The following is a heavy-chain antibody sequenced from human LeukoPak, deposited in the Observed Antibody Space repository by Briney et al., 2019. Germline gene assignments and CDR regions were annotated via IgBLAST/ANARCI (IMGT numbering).Heavy chain of an antibody. D-gene: IGHD6-19*01. Sequence: ASVKVSCKASGYTFTAYYMHWLRQAPGQGLEWMGWINPNSGGTNYAQKFQGRVTMTRDTSISTVYMELSSLKSDDTAVYYCARSSSSRDSDFDYWGQGTLVTVSS. CDR1: GYTFTAYY. CDR2: INPNSGGT. CDR3: ARSSSSRDSDFDY. J-gene: IGHJ4*02. V-gene: IGHV1-2*02.